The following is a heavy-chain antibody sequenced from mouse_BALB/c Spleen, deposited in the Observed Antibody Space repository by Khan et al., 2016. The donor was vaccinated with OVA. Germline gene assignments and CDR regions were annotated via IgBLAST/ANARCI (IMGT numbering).Heavy chain of an antibody. Sequence: QVRLQQSGTELVKPGASVKLSCKASGYTFTSYDINWVRQRPEQGLEWIGWIFPGDDNTNYNEKFKGKATLTTDKSSSTAYMQLSRLTSEDSAVYFFSRRRGSMDYWGQGTSVTVSS. V-gene: IGHV1S56*01. J-gene: IGHJ4*01. CDR1: GYTFTSYD. CDR3: SRRRGSMDY. CDR2: IFPGDDNT.